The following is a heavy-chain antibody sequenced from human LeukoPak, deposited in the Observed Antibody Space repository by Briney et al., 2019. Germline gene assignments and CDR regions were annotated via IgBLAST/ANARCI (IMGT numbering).Heavy chain of an antibody. CDR3: AKDMFSSRRYGAFDM. V-gene: IGHV3-7*03. CDR1: GFTFSSYS. CDR2: IKQAGSEN. J-gene: IGHJ3*02. Sequence: GGSLRLSCAASGFTFSSYSMNWVRQAPGKGLEWVANIKQAGSENSYVDSVKGRFTISRDNAKNSLYLQMNDLRAEDTALYYCAKDMFSSRRYGAFDMWGQGTMVTVSS. D-gene: IGHD6-13*01.